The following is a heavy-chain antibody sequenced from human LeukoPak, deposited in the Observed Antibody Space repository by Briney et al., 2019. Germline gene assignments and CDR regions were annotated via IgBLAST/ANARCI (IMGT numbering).Heavy chain of an antibody. CDR2: IYSGGSA. Sequence: GGSLRLSCAASGFSVSSSYMSWVRQAPGKGLEWVSLIYSGGSAYYADPVKGRFTISRDNSKNTMFLQMNSLRDEDTAVYYCARVIEARNFDYWGQGTLVTVSS. J-gene: IGHJ4*02. CDR1: GFSVSSSY. CDR3: ARVIEARNFDY. D-gene: IGHD6-6*01. V-gene: IGHV3-66*01.